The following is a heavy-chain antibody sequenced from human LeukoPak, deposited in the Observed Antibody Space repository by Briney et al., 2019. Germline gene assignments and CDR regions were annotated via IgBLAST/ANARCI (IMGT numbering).Heavy chain of an antibody. CDR2: IYYSGST. J-gene: IGHJ4*02. Sequence: SETLSLTCTVSGGSISSSSYYWSWIRQPPGKGLEWIGYIYYSGSTNYNPSLKSRVTISVDTSKNQFSLKLSSVTAADTAVYYCARVPYYDILTGRGGYFDYWGQGTLVTVSS. CDR3: ARVPYYDILTGRGGYFDY. V-gene: IGHV4-61*05. CDR1: GGSISSSSYY. D-gene: IGHD3-9*01.